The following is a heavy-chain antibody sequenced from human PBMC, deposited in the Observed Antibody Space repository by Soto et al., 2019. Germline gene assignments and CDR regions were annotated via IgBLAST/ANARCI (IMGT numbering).Heavy chain of an antibody. D-gene: IGHD2-21*02. Sequence: QVQLVQSGAEVKKSGASVKVSCKASGYTFTNYAMHWVRQAPGQRLEWMGWINAGNGNTKYSQQFQDRVTSTGDTSASTAYMELSSLRSEDTAVYYCARAAYCGSDSCSDAFDIWGQGTVVTVSS. V-gene: IGHV1-3*01. CDR2: INAGNGNT. CDR1: GYTFTNYA. CDR3: ARAAYCGSDSCSDAFDI. J-gene: IGHJ3*02.